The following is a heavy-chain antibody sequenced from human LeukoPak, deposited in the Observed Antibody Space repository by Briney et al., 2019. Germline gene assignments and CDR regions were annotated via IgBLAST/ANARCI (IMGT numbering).Heavy chain of an antibody. V-gene: IGHV1-69*05. CDR1: GGTFSSYA. CDR3: ARGRDTAMVLDY. D-gene: IGHD5-18*01. CDR2: IIPIFGTA. Sequence: SVKVSCKASGGTFSSYAISWVRQAPGQGLEWMGGIIPIFGTANYAQKFQGRVTITTDESTSTAYMELSSLRSEDTAVYYCARGRDTAMVLDYWGQGTLVTVSS. J-gene: IGHJ4*02.